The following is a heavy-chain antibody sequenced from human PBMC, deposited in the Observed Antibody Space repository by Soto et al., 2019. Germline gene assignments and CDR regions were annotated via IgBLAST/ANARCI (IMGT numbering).Heavy chain of an antibody. J-gene: IGHJ4*02. V-gene: IGHV3-48*03. CDR3: ARGVAGTAVYFDY. CDR1: GFTFSAYE. D-gene: IGHD6-19*01. CDR2: ISTSGNAI. Sequence: GGSLRLSCAASGFTFSAYEMNWVRQTPGKGLEWVSYISTSGNAIYYADSVKGRFTISRDSAENSLYLQMNSLRAEDTAVYYCARGVAGTAVYFDYWGQGALVTVSS.